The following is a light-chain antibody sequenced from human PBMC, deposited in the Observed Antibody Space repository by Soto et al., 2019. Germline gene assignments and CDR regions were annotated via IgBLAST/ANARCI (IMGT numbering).Light chain of an antibody. J-gene: IGKJ1*01. Sequence: DIVMTQSPLSLPVTPGEPASISCRSSQSLLYSDGDNYLDWYQQKPGQAPXLLIYGASSRATGIPDRFSGSGSGTDFTLTISRLEPEDFAVYYCHQYDSWTFGQGTKVDIK. CDR2: GAS. CDR1: QSLLYSDGDNY. V-gene: IGKV2-28*01. CDR3: HQYDSWT.